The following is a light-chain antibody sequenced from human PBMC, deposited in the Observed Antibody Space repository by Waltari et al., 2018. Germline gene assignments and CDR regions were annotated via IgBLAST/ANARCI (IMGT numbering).Light chain of an antibody. CDR2: AAS. Sequence: DIQMTQSPSSVSASIGDRVTISCRASQDVSTWVAWYQQKPGKAPNLLISAASSLQSGVPSRFSGSGSGTDFTLTISGLQPEDFTIYFCQQTDSFPLTCGGGTKVELK. V-gene: IGKV1-12*01. CDR1: QDVSTW. J-gene: IGKJ4*01. CDR3: QQTDSFPLT.